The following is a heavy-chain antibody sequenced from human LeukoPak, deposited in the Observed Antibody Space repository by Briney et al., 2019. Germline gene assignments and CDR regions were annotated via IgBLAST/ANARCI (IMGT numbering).Heavy chain of an antibody. CDR1: GYTFTGYY. D-gene: IGHD2-2*02. CDR2: INPNSGGT. Sequence: ASVKVSCKASGYTFTGYYMHWVRQAPGQGLEWMGWINPNSGGTNYAQKFQGRVTMTRDTSISTAYMELSRLRSDDTAVYYCARAVKFCTSCYRNWFDPWGQGTLVTVSS. CDR3: ARAVKFCTSCYRNWFDP. J-gene: IGHJ5*02. V-gene: IGHV1-2*02.